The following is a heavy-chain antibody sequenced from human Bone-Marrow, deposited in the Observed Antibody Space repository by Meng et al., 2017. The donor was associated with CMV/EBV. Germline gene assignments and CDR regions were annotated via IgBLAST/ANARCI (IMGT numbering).Heavy chain of an antibody. V-gene: IGHV4-61*01. CDR1: GGSISSSSYY. Sequence: SETLSLTCTVSGGSISSSSYYWSWIRQPPGKGLEWIGYIYYSGSTNYNPSLKSRVTISVDTSKNQFSLQLSSVTAADTAVYYCARALFLEWLGGFDPWGQGTLVTVSS. CDR3: ARALFLEWLGGFDP. J-gene: IGHJ5*02. D-gene: IGHD3-3*01. CDR2: IYYSGST.